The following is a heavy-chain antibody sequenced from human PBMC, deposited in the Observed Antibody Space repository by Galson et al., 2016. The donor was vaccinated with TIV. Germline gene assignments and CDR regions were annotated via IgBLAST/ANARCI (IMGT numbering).Heavy chain of an antibody. Sequence: SLRLSCAASGFNFSSHAITWVRQAPGKGLEWISAISGGGGSTYHTDSVKGRFTISRDNSKNTVFLRMNSLRAEDTAVYYCAKIDSSGYNYGGRFVYWGQGTLVTVSS. J-gene: IGHJ4*02. CDR1: GFNFSSHA. D-gene: IGHD3-22*01. CDR3: AKIDSSGYNYGGRFVY. V-gene: IGHV3-23*01. CDR2: ISGGGGST.